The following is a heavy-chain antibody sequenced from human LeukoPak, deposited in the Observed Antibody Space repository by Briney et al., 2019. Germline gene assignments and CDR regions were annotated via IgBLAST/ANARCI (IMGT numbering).Heavy chain of an antibody. J-gene: IGHJ3*01. CDR3: ARDPGYSEFDV. D-gene: IGHD4-11*01. CDR2: FYSSGST. CDR1: GFTVSTNY. Sequence: GALRLSCAASGFTVSTNYMSWVRQAPGKGLEWVSVFYSSGSTYHADSVKGRFTIFRDNSKNTLYLQMNSLRAQDKAVYYCARDPGYSEFDVWGQGAMVIVSS. V-gene: IGHV3-66*01.